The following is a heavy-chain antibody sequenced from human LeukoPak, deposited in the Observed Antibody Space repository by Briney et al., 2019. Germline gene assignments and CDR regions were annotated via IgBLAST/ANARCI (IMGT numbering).Heavy chain of an antibody. CDR3: ARARLAGKLRYFDWLLSDHNWFDP. J-gene: IGHJ5*02. V-gene: IGHV1-46*01. CDR1: GYTFTSYY. CDR2: INPSGGST. D-gene: IGHD3-9*01. Sequence: ASVKVSCKASGYTFTSYYMHWVGQAPGQGLEWMGIINPSGGSTSYAQKFQGRVTMTRDMSTSTVYMELSSLRSEDTAVYYCARARLAGKLRYFDWLLSDHNWFDPWGQGTLVTVSS.